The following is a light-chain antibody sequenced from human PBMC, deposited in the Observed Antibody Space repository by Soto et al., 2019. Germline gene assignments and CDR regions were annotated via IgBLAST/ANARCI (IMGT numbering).Light chain of an antibody. Sequence: DIPMTQSPSTLSASVGDRVTITCRASRSISTWLAWYQQKPGKAPNLLIYDGSILQSGVPSRFSGSGSGTEFILTISSLQPDDFASYYCQQYNSFPLSFGGGTKVEIK. CDR2: DGS. J-gene: IGKJ4*01. V-gene: IGKV1-5*01. CDR3: QQYNSFPLS. CDR1: RSISTW.